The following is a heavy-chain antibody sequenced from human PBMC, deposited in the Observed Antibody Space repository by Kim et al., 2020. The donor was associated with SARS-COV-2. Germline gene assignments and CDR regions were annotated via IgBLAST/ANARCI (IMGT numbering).Heavy chain of an antibody. Sequence: SETLSLTCTVSGDSVSSHYWSWVRQPPGKGLEWIGYIYYRGVTNYHPSLKSRVTMSVDTSKNQLSLDLSSVTAADTAVYHCARDILAPGSTYYFDYWGPGTLVTVSS. V-gene: IGHV4-59*02. J-gene: IGHJ4*02. D-gene: IGHD6-13*01. CDR2: IYYRGVT. CDR1: GDSVSSHY. CDR3: ARDILAPGSTYYFDY.